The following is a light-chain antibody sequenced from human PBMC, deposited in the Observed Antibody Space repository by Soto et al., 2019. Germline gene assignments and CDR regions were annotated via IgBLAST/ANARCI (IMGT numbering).Light chain of an antibody. CDR1: QSVSSK. Sequence: EIVMTQSPATLSVSPGERATLSCRASQSVSSKLAWYQQRPGQAPRVLIFGASTRAIGIPARFSGSGSGTEFTLTISSLQSEDFAVYYCQQYNVWPLITFGQGTRLEIK. CDR3: QQYNVWPLIT. CDR2: GAS. J-gene: IGKJ5*01. V-gene: IGKV3-15*01.